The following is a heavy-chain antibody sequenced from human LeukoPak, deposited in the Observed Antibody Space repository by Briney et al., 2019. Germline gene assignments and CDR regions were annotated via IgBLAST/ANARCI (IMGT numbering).Heavy chain of an antibody. D-gene: IGHD5-24*01. V-gene: IGHV3-30*02. CDR2: IPFDGSNE. CDR1: GFTFSNYG. J-gene: IGHJ4*02. CDR3: ARKDPRGWLHDY. Sequence: GGSLRLSCAASGFTFSNYGMHWVRQAPGRGLEWVALIPFDGSNEHYADSVKGRFTISRDNSKNRLYLQMNSLRAEDTAVYYCARKDPRGWLHDYWGQGTLVTVSS.